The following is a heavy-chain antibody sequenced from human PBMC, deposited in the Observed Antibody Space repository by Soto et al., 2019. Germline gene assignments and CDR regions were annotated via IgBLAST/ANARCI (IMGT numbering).Heavy chain of an antibody. CDR2: IHYNGNT. D-gene: IGHD5-12*01. V-gene: IGHV4-59*01. CDR1: GDSISAYS. CDR3: AREGNLGRWLQPLDF. Sequence: QVQLQVSAPGLVKPSETLSLTCTVSGDSISAYSWSWVRQPPGKGLERIGNIHYNGNTKYNPSLKSRVTMSVDTSKNQFSLKLISVTAADTANYFCAREGNLGRWLQPLDFWGQGTLVTVSS. J-gene: IGHJ4*02.